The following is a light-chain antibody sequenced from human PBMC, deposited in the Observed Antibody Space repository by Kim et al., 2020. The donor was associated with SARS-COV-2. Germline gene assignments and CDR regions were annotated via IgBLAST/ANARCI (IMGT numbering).Light chain of an antibody. J-gene: IGLJ3*02. V-gene: IGLV3-1*01. CDR3: QTWDSSTVV. CDR2: EDT. CDR1: KLEEKF. Sequence: VSAGQAASIHCSGDKLEEKFASWFQQKPGQSPVLVIYEDTKRPSGIPERISGSTSGNTATLTISGTQAMDEADYYCQTWDSSTVVFGGGTQLTVL.